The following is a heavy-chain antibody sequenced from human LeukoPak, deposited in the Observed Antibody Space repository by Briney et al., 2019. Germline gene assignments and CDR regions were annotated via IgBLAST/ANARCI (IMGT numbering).Heavy chain of an antibody. J-gene: IGHJ2*01. CDR1: RYSFSSVYY. CDR3: ARHAGTGAYWYFDL. CDR2: IYHSGST. Sequence: PSETLSLTCAVSRYSFSSVYYRVWIRQPPGGGVEWIGRIYHSGSTYYNPSLKGRVTISLDTSKSQFSLKLSSVTAADTAVSYCARHAGTGAYWYFDLWGRGTLVTVSS. V-gene: IGHV4-38-2*01. D-gene: IGHD7-27*01.